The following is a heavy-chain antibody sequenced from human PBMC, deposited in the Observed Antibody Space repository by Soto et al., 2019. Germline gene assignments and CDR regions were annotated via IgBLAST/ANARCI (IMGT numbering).Heavy chain of an antibody. V-gene: IGHV4-61*01. Sequence: PSETLSLTCTVSAASVNSGSYFWSWIRQPPGKGLEWIGYLYYTGSSKYNPSLKSRVTIGMQTSKNQFSLKLTSVTAADTAMYYCAGGYSYAIFDFWGQGTLVTVSS. J-gene: IGHJ4*02. CDR3: AGGYSYAIFDF. CDR1: AASVNSGSYF. D-gene: IGHD5-18*01. CDR2: LYYTGSS.